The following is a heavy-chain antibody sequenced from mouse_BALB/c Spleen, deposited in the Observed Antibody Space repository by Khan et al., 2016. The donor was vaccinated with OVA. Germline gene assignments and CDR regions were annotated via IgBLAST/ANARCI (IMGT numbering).Heavy chain of an antibody. CDR2: ISTYSGNT. D-gene: IGHD2-3*01. CDR1: GYTFTDYA. V-gene: IGHV1S137*01. CDR3: ARGDGYYPYAMDY. Sequence: QVQLKQSGPELVRPGVSVKISCKGSGYTFTDYAMHWVKQSHAKSLEWIGVISTYSGNTNYNQKFKGKATMTVDKSSSTAYMELARLTSEDSAIYDCARGDGYYPYAMDYWGQGTSVTVSS. J-gene: IGHJ4*01.